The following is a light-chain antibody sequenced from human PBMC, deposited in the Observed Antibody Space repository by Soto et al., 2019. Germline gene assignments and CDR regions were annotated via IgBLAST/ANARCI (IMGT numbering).Light chain of an antibody. V-gene: IGKV3-20*01. CDR2: GAS. CDR1: QSVSSSY. J-gene: IGKJ3*01. CDR3: KQYGSSPFT. Sequence: EVVLTQSPGTLSLSPGERATLSCRASQSVSSSYLAWYQQKPGQGPRLLIYGASSRATGIQDRFSGSGSGTDFTLTIRRLEPEDFAVYYCKQYGSSPFTFGPGTKVDIK.